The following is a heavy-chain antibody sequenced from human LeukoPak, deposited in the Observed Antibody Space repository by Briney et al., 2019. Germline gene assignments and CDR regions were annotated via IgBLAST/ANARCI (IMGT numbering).Heavy chain of an antibody. CDR3: GSGGSCDGVYY. CDR2: IYHSGST. D-gene: IGHD2-15*01. J-gene: IGHJ4*02. V-gene: IGHV4-38-2*01. Sequence: PSETLSLTCAVSGYSISSGYYWGWIRQPPGKGLEWIGSIYHSGSTYYNPSLKSRVTISVDTSKNQFSLKLSSVTAADTAVYYCGSGGSCDGVYYWGQGTLVTVSS. CDR1: GYSISSGYY.